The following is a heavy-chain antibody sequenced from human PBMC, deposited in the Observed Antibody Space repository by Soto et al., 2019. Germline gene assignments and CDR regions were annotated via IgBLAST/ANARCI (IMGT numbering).Heavy chain of an antibody. J-gene: IGHJ4*02. CDR1: GGSISSFD. V-gene: IGHV4-59*08. CDR3: AAPPRY. D-gene: IGHD6-6*01. Sequence: PSETLSLTCTVSGGSISSFDWNWIRQSPGKGLEWIGYISYSGSTNYNPSLKSRVTISVDTSKNQFSLKLSSVTAADTAVYYCAAPPRYWSQGTLVT. CDR2: ISYSGST.